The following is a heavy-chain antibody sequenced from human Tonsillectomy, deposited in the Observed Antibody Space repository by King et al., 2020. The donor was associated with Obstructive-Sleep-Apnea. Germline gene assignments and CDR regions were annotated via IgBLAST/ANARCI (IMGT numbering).Heavy chain of an antibody. J-gene: IGHJ4*02. Sequence: QLVESGGGLVQPGESLRLSCAVAGLTYSNHWMSWVRQAPGKGLEWVAKIKEDGSDKYYVDSVKGRFTISRDNAKNSLYLQMNSLRVKDTAMYYCVRGGYTYDYWGQGTLVIVSS. V-gene: IGHV3-7*01. CDR2: IKEDGSDK. D-gene: IGHD5-18*01. CDR1: GLTYSNHW. CDR3: VRGGYTYDY.